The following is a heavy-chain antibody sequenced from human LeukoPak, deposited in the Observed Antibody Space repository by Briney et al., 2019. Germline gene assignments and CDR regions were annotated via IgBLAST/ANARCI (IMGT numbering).Heavy chain of an antibody. V-gene: IGHV4-59*08. CDR2: VYYSGST. Sequence: SETLSLTCTVSVGSISSYYWSWIRQPPGKGLELIGYVYYSGSTNYNPSLKSRVTISVDTSKNQFSLKLSSVTAADTAVYYCARLLTGSTSWHIDYWGQGTLVTVSS. D-gene: IGHD2-2*01. J-gene: IGHJ4*02. CDR3: ARLLTGSTSWHIDY. CDR1: VGSISSYY.